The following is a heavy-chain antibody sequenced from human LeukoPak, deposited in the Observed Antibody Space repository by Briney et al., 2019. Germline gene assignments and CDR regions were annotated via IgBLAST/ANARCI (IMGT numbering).Heavy chain of an antibody. D-gene: IGHD3-10*01. V-gene: IGHV1-69*13. CDR1: GGTLSRYA. CDR3: ARIVGITSRGYFDY. Sequence: SVKVSCKASGGTLSRYAISWVRQAPGQGPEWMGGIIPIFGTTNYAQKFQGRVTITADESTSTAYMELSSLRSEDTAVYYCARIVGITSRGYFDYWGQGTLVTVSS. CDR2: IIPIFGTT. J-gene: IGHJ4*02.